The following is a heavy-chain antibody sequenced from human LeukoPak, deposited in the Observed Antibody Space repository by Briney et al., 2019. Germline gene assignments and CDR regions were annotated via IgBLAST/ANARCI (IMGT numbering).Heavy chain of an antibody. D-gene: IGHD5-18*01. V-gene: IGHV3-7*03. Sequence: GGCLRLSCAASGFTFSSYWMSWVRQAPGKGLEWVANIKQDGSEKYYVDSVGGRFTISRDNAKNLLYLQMNSLRAQDTAVYYCARDYDVDTAIRHDYWGQGTLVTVSS. CDR3: ARDYDVDTAIRHDY. CDR2: IKQDGSEK. CDR1: GFTFSSYW. J-gene: IGHJ4*02.